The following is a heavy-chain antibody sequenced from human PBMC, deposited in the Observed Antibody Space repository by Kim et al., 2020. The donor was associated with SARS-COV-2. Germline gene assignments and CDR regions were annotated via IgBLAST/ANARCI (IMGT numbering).Heavy chain of an antibody. Sequence: GASLRLSCAASGFTFSSYNMNWVRQAPGKGLEWVSYISSSSSTIHYADSVKGRFTISRDNAKNSLFLQMNSLWDEDTAVYYCAREVSSSWYFDYWGQGTPVTVSS. V-gene: IGHV3-48*02. J-gene: IGHJ4*02. D-gene: IGHD6-13*01. CDR2: ISSSSSTI. CDR3: AREVSSSWYFDY. CDR1: GFTFSSYN.